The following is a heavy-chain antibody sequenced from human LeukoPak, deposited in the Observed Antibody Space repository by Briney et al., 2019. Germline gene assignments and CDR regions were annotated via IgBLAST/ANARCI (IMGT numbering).Heavy chain of an antibody. Sequence: SETLSLTCAVYGGSFSGYYWSWIRQPPGKGLECIGEINHSGSTNYNPSLKSRVTISVDTSKNQFSLKLSSVTAADTAVYYCSREAGIATAIVWFDPWGQGTLVTVSS. J-gene: IGHJ5*02. CDR2: INHSGST. CDR3: SREAGIATAIVWFDP. V-gene: IGHV4-34*01. CDR1: GGSFSGYY. D-gene: IGHD6-13*01.